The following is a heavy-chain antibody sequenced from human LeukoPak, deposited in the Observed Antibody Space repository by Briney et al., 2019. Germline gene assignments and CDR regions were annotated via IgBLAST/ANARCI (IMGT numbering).Heavy chain of an antibody. V-gene: IGHV4-39*01. CDR3: ARTALSEWELFEALDV. CDR2: IYYSGST. CDR1: GGSISSSSYY. Sequence: PSETLSLTCTVSGGSISSSSYYWGWIRQPPGKGLEWIGSIYYSGSTYYNPSLKSRVTISVDTSKNQFSLKLSSVTAADTAVYYCARTALSEWELFEALDVWGKGTTVTVSS. J-gene: IGHJ6*04. D-gene: IGHD1-26*01.